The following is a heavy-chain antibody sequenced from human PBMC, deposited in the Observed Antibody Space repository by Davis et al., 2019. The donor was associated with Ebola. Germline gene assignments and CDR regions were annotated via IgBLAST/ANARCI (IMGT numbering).Heavy chain of an antibody. CDR3: ARDQARWGIYYFDY. Sequence: GESLKISCAASGFTFSSYSMNWVRQAPGKGLEWVANIKQDGSEKYYVDSVKGRFTISRDNAKNSLYLQMNSLRAEDTAVYYCARDQARWGIYYFDYWGQGTLVAVSS. D-gene: IGHD3-3*02. J-gene: IGHJ4*02. CDR1: GFTFSSYS. CDR2: IKQDGSEK. V-gene: IGHV3-7*01.